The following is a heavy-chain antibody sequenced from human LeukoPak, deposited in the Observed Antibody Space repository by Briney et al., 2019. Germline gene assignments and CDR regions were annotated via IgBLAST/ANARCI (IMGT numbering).Heavy chain of an antibody. V-gene: IGHV3-23*01. CDR3: AKDRIGGTYYYFDY. CDR1: GFTFSSYA. CDR2: IRGSGDST. J-gene: IGHJ4*02. Sequence: GGSLRLSCAASGFTFSSYAMSWVRQAPGKGLEWVSAIRGSGDSTYYADSVKGRFTISTDNSKNTLYLQMNSLRAEDTAVYYCAKDRIGGTYYYFDYWGQGTLVTVSS. D-gene: IGHD2-15*01.